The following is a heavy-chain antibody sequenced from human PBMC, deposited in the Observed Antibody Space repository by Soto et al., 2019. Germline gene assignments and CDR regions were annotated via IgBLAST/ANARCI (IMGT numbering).Heavy chain of an antibody. J-gene: IGHJ1*01. CDR2: ISNDGSS. Sequence: EVQLVESGGGLVQPGGSLRLSCVASGFTFSSYWMHWVRQAPGKGLVWVSSISNDGSSIYADPVKGRFTISRDNAKNTLYLQMNSLRAEATAVYYCERLPNKSPQNWGQGTLVIVSP. V-gene: IGHV3-74*01. CDR3: ERLPNKSPQN. CDR1: GFTFSSYW.